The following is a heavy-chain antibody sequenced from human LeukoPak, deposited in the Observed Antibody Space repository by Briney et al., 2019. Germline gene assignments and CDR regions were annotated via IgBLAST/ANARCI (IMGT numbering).Heavy chain of an antibody. D-gene: IGHD3-22*01. CDR2: IYPGDSDT. V-gene: IGHV5-51*01. CDR3: ATGRHYYDSSGYYRDAFDI. Sequence: GESLKISCKGSGYSFTSYWIGWVRQMPGKGLEWMGIIYPGDSDTRYSPSFQGRVTISADKSISTAYLQWSSLKASDTAMYYCATGRHYYDSSGYYRDAFDIWGQGTMVTVSS. J-gene: IGHJ3*02. CDR1: GYSFTSYW.